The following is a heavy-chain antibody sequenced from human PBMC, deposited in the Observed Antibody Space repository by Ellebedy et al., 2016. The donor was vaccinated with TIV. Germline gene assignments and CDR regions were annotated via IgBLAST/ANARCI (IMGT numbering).Heavy chain of an antibody. J-gene: IGHJ3*02. Sequence: ASVKVSCKASGYTFTGYYMHWVRQAPGQGLEWMGIINPSGGSTSYAQKFQGRVTMTRDTSTSTVYMELSSLRSEDTAVYYCARGGNGKDDSGAFDIWGQGTMVTVSS. D-gene: IGHD1-1*01. CDR1: GYTFTGYY. V-gene: IGHV1-46*01. CDR3: ARGGNGKDDSGAFDI. CDR2: INPSGGST.